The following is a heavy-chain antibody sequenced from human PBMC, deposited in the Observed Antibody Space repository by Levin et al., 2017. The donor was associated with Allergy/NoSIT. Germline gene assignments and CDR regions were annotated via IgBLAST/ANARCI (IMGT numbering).Heavy chain of an antibody. CDR1: GFIVSSYA. CDR2: IDGGRT. J-gene: IGHJ4*02. Sequence: GGSLRLSCAASGFIVSSYAMSWVRQPLGKGLEWVSAIDGGRTYYADSVKGRFTISRDNSKNTLYLQMNSLRAGDTAVYSCVKEVIGQSFGDFWGQGIPVTVSS. CDR3: VKEVIGQSFGDF. D-gene: IGHD2-21*01. V-gene: IGHV3-23*01.